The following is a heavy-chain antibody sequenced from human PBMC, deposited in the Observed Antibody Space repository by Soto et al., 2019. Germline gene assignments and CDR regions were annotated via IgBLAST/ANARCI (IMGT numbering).Heavy chain of an antibody. CDR1: GFSFSSYA. D-gene: IGHD3-16*02. J-gene: IGHJ4*02. Sequence: GGSLRLSCAAYGFSFSSYAMSWVRQAPGKGLEWVSSISSSSSYIYYADSVKGRFTISRDNAKNSLYLQMNSLRAEDTAVYYCARDMGELSLPVDYWGQGTLVTVSS. CDR2: ISSSSSYI. V-gene: IGHV3-21*01. CDR3: ARDMGELSLPVDY.